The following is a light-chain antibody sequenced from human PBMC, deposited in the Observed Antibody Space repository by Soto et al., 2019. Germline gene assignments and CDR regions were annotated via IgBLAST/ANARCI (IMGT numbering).Light chain of an antibody. CDR3: QHRTN. Sequence: EIVLTQSPATLSLSPGERATLSCRASQSVSRDLAWYQQKPGQAPRLLIYAASNRATGIPARFSGSGSGTDFTLTVNSLEPEYFAVYYCQHRTNFGPGTKVDIK. J-gene: IGKJ3*01. CDR2: AAS. CDR1: QSVSRD. V-gene: IGKV3-11*01.